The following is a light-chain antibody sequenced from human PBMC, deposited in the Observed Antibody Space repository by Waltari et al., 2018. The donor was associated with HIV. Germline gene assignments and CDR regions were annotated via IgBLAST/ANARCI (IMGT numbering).Light chain of an antibody. CDR1: NEDVGAYNY. Sequence: QSALTQPASVSGSPGQSITISCTGPNEDVGAYNYVSWYQQHPGKAPKLIIYEVTNRPSGISARFSGSKSGNTASLTISGLQAEDEADYHCSSWTTSTTRVFGGGTKVTVL. CDR2: EVT. J-gene: IGLJ3*02. CDR3: SSWTTSTTRV. V-gene: IGLV2-14*03.